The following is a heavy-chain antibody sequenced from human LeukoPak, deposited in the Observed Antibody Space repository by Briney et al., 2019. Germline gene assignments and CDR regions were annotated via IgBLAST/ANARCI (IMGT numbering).Heavy chain of an antibody. V-gene: IGHV3-20*04. Sequence: GESLKISCAASGFNFDDHGMSWVRQAPGKGLEWVSGINWNGGSRGHADSVKGRFTISRDNAKNSLYLQMNSLRAEDMALYYCARSVLGGYCSVLYFDYWGQGTLVTVSS. J-gene: IGHJ4*02. D-gene: IGHD2-21*01. CDR2: INWNGGSR. CDR1: GFNFDDHG. CDR3: ARSVLGGYCSVLYFDY.